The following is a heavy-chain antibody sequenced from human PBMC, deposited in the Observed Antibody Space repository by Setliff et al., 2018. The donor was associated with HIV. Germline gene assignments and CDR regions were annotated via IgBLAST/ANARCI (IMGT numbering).Heavy chain of an antibody. J-gene: IGHJ4*02. D-gene: IGHD3-9*01. Sequence: PSETLSLTCTVSGGSSSSSSFYWGWIRQPPGKGLEWIGSIYYSGNTYYNPSLKSRVTITVDTSKNQFSLKLSSVTAEDTAVYYCARPFDWGSSHPLGYWSQGTLVTSPQ. CDR1: GGSSSSSSFY. CDR3: ARPFDWGSSHPLGY. V-gene: IGHV4-39*01. CDR2: IYYSGNT.